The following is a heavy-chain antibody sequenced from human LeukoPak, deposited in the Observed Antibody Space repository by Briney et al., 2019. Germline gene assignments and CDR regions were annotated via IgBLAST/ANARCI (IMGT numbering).Heavy chain of an antibody. CDR3: AKVQGYCTNGVCRGSAPFDY. V-gene: IGHV3-48*03. J-gene: IGHJ4*02. Sequence: GGSLRLSCTASGFTFSTYEMNWVRQAPGKGLEWVSYISSSGSTIYYADSVKGRFTISRDNSKNTLYLQMNSLRAEDTAVYYCAKVQGYCTNGVCRGSAPFDYWGQGTLVTVSS. D-gene: IGHD2-8*01. CDR1: GFTFSTYE. CDR2: ISSSGSTI.